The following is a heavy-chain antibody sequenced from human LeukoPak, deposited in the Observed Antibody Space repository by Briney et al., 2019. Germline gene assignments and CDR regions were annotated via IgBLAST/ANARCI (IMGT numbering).Heavy chain of an antibody. J-gene: IGHJ4*02. Sequence: GGSLRLSCAASGFTFSSYGMHWVRQAPGKGLEWVAFIRYDGSNKYYADSVKGRFTISRDNSKNTLYLQMNSLRAEDTAVYYCAKDPSRCSSTSCSNDYWGQGTLVTVSS. CDR1: GFTFSSYG. D-gene: IGHD2-2*01. V-gene: IGHV3-30*02. CDR3: AKDPSRCSSTSCSNDY. CDR2: IRYDGSNK.